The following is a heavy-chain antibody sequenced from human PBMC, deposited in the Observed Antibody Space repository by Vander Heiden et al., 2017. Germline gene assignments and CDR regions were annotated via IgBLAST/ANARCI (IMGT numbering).Heavy chain of an antibody. CDR3: ARDPGGDCSGGRCYPL. J-gene: IGHJ4*02. Sequence: QVQLQESGPGLVKPSQTLSLPCTVSGGSIISGDYYWTWIRQHPGKGLEWIGYMSYSGTTYHNPSLKSRVTISLDTSKNQFSLKLSSVTAADTAVYYCARDPGGDCSGGRCYPLWGQGTLVTVSS. CDR2: MSYSGTT. D-gene: IGHD2-15*01. V-gene: IGHV4-31*03. CDR1: GGSIISGDYY.